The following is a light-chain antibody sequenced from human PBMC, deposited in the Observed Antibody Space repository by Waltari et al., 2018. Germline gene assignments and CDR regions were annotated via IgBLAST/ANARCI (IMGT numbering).Light chain of an antibody. CDR1: QSISSW. V-gene: IGKV1-5*03. CDR3: QQYNSYSYT. Sequence: DLQMTQSPSTLSASVGDRVTITCRASQSISSWLAWYQQKPGKAPKLLTYKASSLESGVPSRFSGNGSGTEFTLTISSLQPDDFATYYCQQYNSYSYTFGQGTKLEIK. CDR2: KAS. J-gene: IGKJ2*01.